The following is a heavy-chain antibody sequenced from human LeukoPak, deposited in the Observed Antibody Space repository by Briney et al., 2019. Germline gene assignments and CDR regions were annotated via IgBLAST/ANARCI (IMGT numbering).Heavy chain of an antibody. Sequence: SETQSLTCTVSGGSISSYYWSWIRQPAGKGPEWIGRIYTSGSTNYNPSLKSRVTMSVDTSKNQFSLKLSSVTAADTAVYYCARTTCTSSSCSGYYFDNWGQGTLVTVSS. V-gene: IGHV4-4*07. D-gene: IGHD2-2*01. CDR2: IYTSGST. CDR1: GGSISSYY. CDR3: ARTTCTSSSCSGYYFDN. J-gene: IGHJ4*02.